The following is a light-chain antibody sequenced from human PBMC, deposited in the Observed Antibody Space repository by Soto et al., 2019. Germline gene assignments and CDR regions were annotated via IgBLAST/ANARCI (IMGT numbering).Light chain of an antibody. J-gene: IGKJ1*01. CDR1: QSISSW. V-gene: IGKV1-5*01. Sequence: DLQMTQSPSTLSASVGDRVTVNXRASQSISSWWSWFRQRAGKXTKLLXXDDXSLGSGVPSRFRGSGSGTAFTLTISSLQPDDFATYYCQQYNSYYSWTFGQGTKVDIK. CDR2: DDX. CDR3: QQYNSYYSWT.